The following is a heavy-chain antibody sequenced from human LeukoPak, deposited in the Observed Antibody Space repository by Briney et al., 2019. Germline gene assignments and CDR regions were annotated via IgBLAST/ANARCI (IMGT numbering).Heavy chain of an antibody. J-gene: IGHJ6*02. V-gene: IGHV3-23*01. D-gene: IGHD5-12*01. CDR2: ISGSGGST. CDR3: AKCKDIVATSGDGLDV. CDR1: EFTFSTYA. Sequence: GGSLRLSCAASEFTFSTYAMTWVRQAPGKGLEWVSAISGSGGSTYYADSVKGRFTISRDNSKNTLYLQMNSLRAEDTAVYYCAKCKDIVATSGDGLDVWGQGTTVTVSS.